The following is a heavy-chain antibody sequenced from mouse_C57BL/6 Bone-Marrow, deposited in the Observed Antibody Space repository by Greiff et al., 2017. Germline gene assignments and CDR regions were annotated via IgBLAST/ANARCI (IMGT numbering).Heavy chain of an antibody. CDR3: ARGDSNYKKDY. CDR1: GFYIKDYS. D-gene: IGHD2-5*01. CDR2: IDPEDGAT. V-gene: IGHV14-2*01. Sequence: VQLQQSGAELVKPGASVTLSCTASGFYIKDYSMHWVKQRTETGLEWIGRIDPEDGATTYAPNFQGTATITADTSSNTAYLQRSSLTADATADYDCARGDSNYKKDYWGQGTPLTVSS. J-gene: IGHJ2*01.